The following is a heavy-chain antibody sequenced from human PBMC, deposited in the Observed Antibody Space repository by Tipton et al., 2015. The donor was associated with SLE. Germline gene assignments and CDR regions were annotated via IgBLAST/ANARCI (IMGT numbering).Heavy chain of an antibody. CDR1: GGSISSYY. Sequence: TLSLTCTVSGGSISSYYWNWIRQPPGKGLEWVGRIFTNGTTNYNPSLKSRVTMSLDTSKNQFSLRLSSVTAADTAVYYCARDPKTPDAFDIWGQGTMVTVSS. CDR2: IFTNGTT. CDR3: ARDPKTPDAFDI. D-gene: IGHD2-15*01. J-gene: IGHJ3*02. V-gene: IGHV4-4*07.